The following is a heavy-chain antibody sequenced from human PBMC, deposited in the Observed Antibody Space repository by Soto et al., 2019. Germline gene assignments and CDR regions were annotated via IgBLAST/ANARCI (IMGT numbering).Heavy chain of an antibody. CDR3: ARIVGATPPYYYGMDV. D-gene: IGHD1-26*01. CDR2: IIPIFGTA. Sequence: SVKVSCKASGGTFSSYAISWVRQAPGQGLEWMGGIIPIFGTANYAQKFQGRVTITADESRSTAYMELSSLRSEDTAVYYCARIVGATPPYYYGMDVWGQGTTVTVSS. J-gene: IGHJ6*02. CDR1: GGTFSSYA. V-gene: IGHV1-69*13.